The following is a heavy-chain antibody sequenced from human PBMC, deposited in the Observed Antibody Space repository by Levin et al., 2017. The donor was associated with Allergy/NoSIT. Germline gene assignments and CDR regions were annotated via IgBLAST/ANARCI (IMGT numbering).Heavy chain of an antibody. CDR3: AGSAITPSIYWGGYYGMDV. CDR2: IIPIFGTA. Sequence: SVKVSCKASGGTFSSYAISWVRQAPGQGLEWMGGIIPIFGTANYAQKFQGRVTITADESTSTAYMELSSLRSEDTAVYYCAGSAITPSIYWGGYYGMDVWGQGTTVTVSS. J-gene: IGHJ6*02. CDR1: GGTFSSYA. V-gene: IGHV1-69*13. D-gene: IGHD3-16*01.